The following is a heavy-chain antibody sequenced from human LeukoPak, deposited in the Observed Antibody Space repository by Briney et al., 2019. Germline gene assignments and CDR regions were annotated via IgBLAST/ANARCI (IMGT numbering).Heavy chain of an antibody. D-gene: IGHD3-10*01. CDR1: GGTFSSYA. J-gene: IGHJ4*02. CDR3: ARARITRDYDDY. CDR2: ISAYNGNT. Sequence: ASVKVSCKASGGTFSSYAISWVRQAPGQGLEWMGWISAYNGNTNYAQKLQGRVTMTTDTSTSTAYMELRSLRSDDTAVYYCARARITRDYDDYWGQGTLVTVSS. V-gene: IGHV1-18*01.